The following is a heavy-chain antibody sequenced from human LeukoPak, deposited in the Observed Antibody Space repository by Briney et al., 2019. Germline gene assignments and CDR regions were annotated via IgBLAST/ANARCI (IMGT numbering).Heavy chain of an antibody. CDR3: ARDTSGWLYFDY. CDR1: GGSVSSGTYY. CDR2: IYYSGST. D-gene: IGHD6-19*01. Sequence: PSETLSLTCTVSGGSVSSGTYYWSWIRQPPGKGLEWIGYIYYSGSTNYNPSLKSRVTISVDTSRNQFSLKLSSVTAADTAMYYCARDTSGWLYFDYWGQGTLVTVSS. V-gene: IGHV4-61*01. J-gene: IGHJ4*02.